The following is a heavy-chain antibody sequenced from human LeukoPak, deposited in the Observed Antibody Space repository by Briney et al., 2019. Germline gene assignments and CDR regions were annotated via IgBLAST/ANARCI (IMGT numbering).Heavy chain of an antibody. J-gene: IGHJ4*02. V-gene: IGHV3-11*01. CDR2: ISSSGSTI. D-gene: IGHD1-1*01. CDR1: GFTFSDCY. CDR3: ARERKLERFYY. Sequence: GGSLRLSCAASGFTFSDCYMSWIRQAPGKGLEWVSYISSSGSTIYYADSVKGRFTISRDNAKNSLYLQMNSLRAEDTAVYYCARERKLERFYYWGQGTLVTVSS.